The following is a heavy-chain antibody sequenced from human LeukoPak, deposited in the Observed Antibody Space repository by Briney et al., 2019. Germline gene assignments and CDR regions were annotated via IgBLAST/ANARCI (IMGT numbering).Heavy chain of an antibody. V-gene: IGHV3-23*01. CDR1: GFTFSSYA. CDR2: ISGSGGST. J-gene: IGHJ4*02. CDR3: AKAVAAAGSSG. Sequence: QPGGSLRLSCAASGFTFSSYAMSWVRQAPGKGLEWVSVISGSGGSTYYADSVKGRSTISRDNSKNTLYLQMNSLRAEDTAVYYCAKAVAAAGSSGWGQGTLVTVSS. D-gene: IGHD6-13*01.